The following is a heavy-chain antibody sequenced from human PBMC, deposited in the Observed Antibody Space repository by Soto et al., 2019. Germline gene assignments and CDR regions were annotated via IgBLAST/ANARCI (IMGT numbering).Heavy chain of an antibody. J-gene: IGHJ3*02. CDR3: ASQFGELDAFDI. CDR1: GFTFSSYA. D-gene: IGHD3-10*01. V-gene: IGHV3-30-3*01. CDR2: ISYDGSNK. Sequence: GGSLRLSCAASGFTFSSYAMHWVRQAPGKGLEWVAVISYDGSNKYYADSVKGRFTISRDNSKNTLYLQMNSLRAEDTAVYYCASQFGELDAFDIWGQGTMVTVSS.